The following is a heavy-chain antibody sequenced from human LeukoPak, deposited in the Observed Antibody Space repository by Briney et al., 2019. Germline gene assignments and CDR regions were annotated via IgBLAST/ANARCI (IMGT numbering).Heavy chain of an antibody. Sequence: PSETLSLTCAVYGGSFSGYYWSWIRQPPGKGLEWIGEINHSGSTNYNPSLKSRVTISVDTSKNQFSLKLSSVTAADTAVYYCARDHYDSSGFNWFDPWGQGTLVTVSS. CDR1: GGSFSGYY. V-gene: IGHV4-34*01. CDR2: INHSGST. J-gene: IGHJ5*02. D-gene: IGHD3-22*01. CDR3: ARDHYDSSGFNWFDP.